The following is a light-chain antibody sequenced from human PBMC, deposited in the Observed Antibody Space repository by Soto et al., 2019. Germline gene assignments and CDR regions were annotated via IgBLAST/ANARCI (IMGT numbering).Light chain of an antibody. CDR3: QQYGNSPPWT. J-gene: IGKJ1*01. CDR1: QNVSSSY. CDR2: GAS. Sequence: EIVLTQSPGTLSLSPGERATLSCRASQNVSSSYLAWYQQKPGQAPRLLIYGASSRANGIPDRFSGSGSGTDFSLTISRLEPEDFAVYYYQQYGNSPPWTFGQGTKVDIK. V-gene: IGKV3-20*01.